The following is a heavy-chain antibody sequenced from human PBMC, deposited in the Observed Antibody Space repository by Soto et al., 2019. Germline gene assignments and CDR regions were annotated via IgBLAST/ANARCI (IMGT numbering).Heavy chain of an antibody. CDR1: VFTFSSYS. CDR3: ARAPTSLPQD. V-gene: IGHV3-21*01. Sequence: GSLRLSCAASVFTFSSYSMNWVRQAPGKGLEWVSSISSSSSYIYYADSVKGRFTISRDNAKNSLYLQMNSLRAEDTAVYYCARAPTSLPQDWGQGTLVTVSS. CDR2: ISSSSSYI. J-gene: IGHJ4*02.